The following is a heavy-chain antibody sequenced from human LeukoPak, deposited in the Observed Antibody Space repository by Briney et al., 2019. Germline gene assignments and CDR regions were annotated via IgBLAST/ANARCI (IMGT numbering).Heavy chain of an antibody. J-gene: IGHJ4*02. CDR3: ARESAIYCSGGSCYFVDY. CDR2: IIPIFGTA. Sequence: SVKVSCTASGGTFSIYAISWVRQAPGQGLEWMGGIIPIFGTANYAQKFQGRVTITADESTSTAYMELSSLRSEDTAVYYCARESAIYCSGGSCYFVDYWGQGTLVTVSS. CDR1: GGTFSIYA. D-gene: IGHD2-15*01. V-gene: IGHV1-69*13.